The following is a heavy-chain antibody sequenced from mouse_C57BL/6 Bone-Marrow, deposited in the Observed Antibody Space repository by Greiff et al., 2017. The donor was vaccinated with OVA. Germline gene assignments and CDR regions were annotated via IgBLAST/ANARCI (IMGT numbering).Heavy chain of an antibody. CDR2: INPNNGGT. CDR1: GYAFTDYN. D-gene: IGHD2-4*01. V-gene: IGHV1-18*01. CDR3: ARRRYYYDYDY. Sequence: EVKLMESGPELVKPGASVKIPCKASGYAFTDYNMDWVKQSHGKSLEWIGDINPNNGGTIYNQKFKGKATLTVDKSSSTAYMELRSLTSEDAAVYYCARRRYYYDYDYWGQGTTLTVTS. J-gene: IGHJ2*01.